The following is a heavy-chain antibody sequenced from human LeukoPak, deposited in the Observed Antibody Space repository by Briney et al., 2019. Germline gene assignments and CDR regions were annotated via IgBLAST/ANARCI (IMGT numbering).Heavy chain of an antibody. V-gene: IGHV3-74*01. J-gene: IGHJ3*02. Sequence: GGSLRLSCAASGFTFTTYWMLWVRQAPGKGLVWVSHINSDGSITSYADSVKGRFTISRDNAKNTLYLQMNGLRAEDTAVYYCAREFLDGDYTSNAFDIWGQGTMVTVSS. CDR1: GFTFTTYW. CDR2: INSDGSIT. D-gene: IGHD4-17*01. CDR3: AREFLDGDYTSNAFDI.